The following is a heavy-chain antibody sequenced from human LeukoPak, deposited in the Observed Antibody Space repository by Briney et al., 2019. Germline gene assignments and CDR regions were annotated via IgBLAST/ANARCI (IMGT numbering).Heavy chain of an antibody. J-gene: IGHJ4*02. CDR3: ATTYYYDSSGYYYDNDY. V-gene: IGHV4-61*02. CDR2: IYTSGST. Sequence: SQTLSLTCTVSGGPISSGSYYWSWIRQPAGKGLEWIGRIYTSGSTNYNPSLKSRVTISVDTSKNQFSLKLSSVTAADTAVYYCATTYYYDSSGYYYDNDYWGQGTLVTVSS. D-gene: IGHD3-22*01. CDR1: GGPISSGSYY.